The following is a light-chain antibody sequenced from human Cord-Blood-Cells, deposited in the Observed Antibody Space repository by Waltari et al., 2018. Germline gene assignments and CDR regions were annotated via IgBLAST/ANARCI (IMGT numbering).Light chain of an antibody. CDR2: EGS. CDR3: CSYAGSSTWV. V-gene: IGLV2-23*01. CDR1: SSDVGSYNL. J-gene: IGLJ3*02. Sequence: QSALTQPASVSGSPGQSITLSCTGTSSDVGSYNLVSWYQQHPGKAPKLMIYEGSKRPAGVSNRFRASRSANTASLTISGRQAEDEADYSCCSYAGSSTWVFGGGTKLTVL.